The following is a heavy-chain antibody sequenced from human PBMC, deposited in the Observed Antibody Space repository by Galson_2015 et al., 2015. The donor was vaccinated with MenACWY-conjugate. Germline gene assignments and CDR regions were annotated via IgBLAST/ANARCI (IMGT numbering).Heavy chain of an antibody. Sequence: SLRHSCAASGFSFSTYWMSWVRQAPGKGLEWVANIKEDGSKKYYVDSVKGRFTVSRDNAKNSLYLQMTSLRAEDTAVYYCAVSITMFDSWGQGTLVTVSS. V-gene: IGHV3-7*03. CDR3: AVSITMFDS. CDR1: GFSFSTYW. CDR2: IKEDGSKK. J-gene: IGHJ4*02. D-gene: IGHD3-3*01.